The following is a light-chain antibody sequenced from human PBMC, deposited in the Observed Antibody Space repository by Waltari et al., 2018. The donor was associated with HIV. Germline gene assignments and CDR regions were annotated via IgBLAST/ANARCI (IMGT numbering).Light chain of an antibody. CDR3: QQTYSPPQYT. CDR2: AAT. J-gene: IGKJ2*01. V-gene: IGKV1-39*01. Sequence: DIQITQFPSSLSTSVGDRVVITCRTSQPIGTYLNWYQQIPGRGPKLLIYAATTLQSGVPSRFSASGSATSFTLTISRLQPEDFATYYCQQTYSPPQYTFGQGTKLEI. CDR1: QPIGTY.